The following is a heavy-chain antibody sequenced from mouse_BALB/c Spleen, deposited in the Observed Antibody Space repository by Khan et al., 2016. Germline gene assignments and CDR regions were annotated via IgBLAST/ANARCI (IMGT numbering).Heavy chain of an antibody. J-gene: IGHJ4*01. Sequence: LEVSGPAVIKPSQSLSLTCIVSGFSITSSNYCWHWIRQPPGKGLEWMGRICYEGSIYYSSSIKSRRTISRDTSLNKFFIKLTSVTNEDTAMYYCSRENQVYYDSMDYWGQGTSVTVSS. V-gene: IGHV12-1-1*01. CDR1: GFSITSSNYC. CDR2: ICYEGSI. CDR3: SRENQVYYDSMDY.